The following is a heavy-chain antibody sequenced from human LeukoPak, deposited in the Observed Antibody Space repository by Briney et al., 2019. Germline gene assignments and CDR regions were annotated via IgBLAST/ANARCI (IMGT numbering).Heavy chain of an antibody. CDR3: AREDYGDYAGLFDY. J-gene: IGHJ4*02. D-gene: IGHD4-17*01. V-gene: IGHV3-48*03. CDR1: GFTFSSYE. Sequence: GGSMRLSCAASGFTFSSYEMNWVRQAPGKGLEWVSYISSSGSTIYYADSVKGRFTISRDNAKNSLYLQMNSLRAEDTAVYYCAREDYGDYAGLFDYWGRETLVSVSS. CDR2: ISSSGSTI.